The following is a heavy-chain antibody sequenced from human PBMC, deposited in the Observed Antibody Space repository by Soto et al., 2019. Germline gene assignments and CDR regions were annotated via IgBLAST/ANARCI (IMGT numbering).Heavy chain of an antibody. CDR1: GFTLSSYG. Sequence: QVQLVESGGGVVQPGRSLRLSCAVSGFTLSSYGIHWVRQAPGKGLEWVAFMSYDGNKKSYADSVKGRFTISRDNSKNTLYLEMNSRRAEDKAMYYCAKGLSVIQEWIIDGHWGQGTQVTVSS. CDR2: MSYDGNKK. CDR3: AKGLSVIQEWIIDGH. D-gene: IGHD5-18*01. J-gene: IGHJ4*02. V-gene: IGHV3-30*18.